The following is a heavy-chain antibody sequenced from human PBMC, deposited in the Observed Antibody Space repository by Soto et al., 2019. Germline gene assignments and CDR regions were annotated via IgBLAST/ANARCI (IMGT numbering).Heavy chain of an antibody. V-gene: IGHV4-4*02. Sequence: SETLSLTCAVSGGSISSSNWWSWVRQPPGKGLEWIGEIYHSGSTNYNPSLKSRVTISVDKSKNQFSLKLSSVTAADTAVYYCARDRGGYSYVGNWFDPWGQGTLVTVSS. D-gene: IGHD5-18*01. CDR3: ARDRGGYSYVGNWFDP. J-gene: IGHJ5*02. CDR1: GGSISSSNW. CDR2: IYHSGST.